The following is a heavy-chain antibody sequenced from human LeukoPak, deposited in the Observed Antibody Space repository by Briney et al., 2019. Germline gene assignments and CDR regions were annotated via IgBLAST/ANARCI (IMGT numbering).Heavy chain of an antibody. CDR2: IYYSGST. V-gene: IGHV4-59*08. Sequence: SETLSLTCVVYGGSFSGYYWSWIRQPPGKGLEWIGYIYYSGSTNYNPSLKSRVTISVDTSKNQFSLKLSSVTAADTAVYYCARHTPLGYCSGGSCPGAHDAFDIWGQGTMVTVSS. CDR1: GGSFSGYY. J-gene: IGHJ3*02. CDR3: ARHTPLGYCSGGSCPGAHDAFDI. D-gene: IGHD2-15*01.